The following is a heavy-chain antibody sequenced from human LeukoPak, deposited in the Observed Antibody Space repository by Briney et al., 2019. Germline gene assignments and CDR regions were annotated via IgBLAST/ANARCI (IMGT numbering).Heavy chain of an antibody. V-gene: IGHV1-2*02. CDR3: ARDPGDYDFWSGYYSHYYYMDV. D-gene: IGHD3-3*01. J-gene: IGHJ6*03. CDR1: GYTFTGYY. Sequence: ASVKVSCKASGYTFTGYYMHWVRQAPGQGLEGMGWINPNSGGTNYAQKFQGRVTMTRDTSISTAYMELSRLRSDDTAVYYCARDPGDYDFWSGYYSHYYYMDVWGKGTTVTVSS. CDR2: INPNSGGT.